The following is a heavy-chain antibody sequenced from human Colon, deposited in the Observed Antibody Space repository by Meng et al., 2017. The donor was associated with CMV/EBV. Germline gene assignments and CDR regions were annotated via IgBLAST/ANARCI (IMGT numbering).Heavy chain of an antibody. CDR2: IYWDDDK. CDR3: AHKSLPAAFFDY. D-gene: IGHD2-2*01. J-gene: IGHJ4*02. CDR1: GFSLNTYEVG. V-gene: IGHV2-5*02. Sequence: ITFKESGPTLLKPTQTLTLTCTFSGFSLNTYEVGVGWFRQPPGKAPEWLALIYWDDDKRYRSSLGNRLTLTHDASKNQVVLTMTDMDPVDTATYYCAHKSLPAAFFDYWSQGTLVTVSS.